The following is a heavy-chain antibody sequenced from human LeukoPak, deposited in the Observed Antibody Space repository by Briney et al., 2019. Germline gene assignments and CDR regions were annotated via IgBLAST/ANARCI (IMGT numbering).Heavy chain of an antibody. V-gene: IGHV3-30*18. J-gene: IGHJ6*02. Sequence: PGGSLRLSCAASGFTFSSYGMHWVRQAPGKGLEWVAVISYDGSNKYYADSVKGRFTISRDNSKNTLYLQMNSLRAEDTAVYYCAKAYGSGSYNYYYGMDVWGQGTTVTVSS. CDR1: GFTFSSYG. D-gene: IGHD3-10*01. CDR2: ISYDGSNK. CDR3: AKAYGSGSYNYYYGMDV.